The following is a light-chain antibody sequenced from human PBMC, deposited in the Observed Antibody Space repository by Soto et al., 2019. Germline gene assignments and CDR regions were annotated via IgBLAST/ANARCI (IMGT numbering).Light chain of an antibody. Sequence: DIQMTQSPSTLSASVGDRVTITCRASQSISSWLAWYQQKPGKAPKLLIYDASSLESGVLSRFSGSGSGTEFTLTVSSLQPDDFATYYCQQYNSYPPWTGGQGTKVEIK. CDR2: DAS. CDR1: QSISSW. V-gene: IGKV1-5*01. J-gene: IGKJ1*01. CDR3: QQYNSYPPWT.